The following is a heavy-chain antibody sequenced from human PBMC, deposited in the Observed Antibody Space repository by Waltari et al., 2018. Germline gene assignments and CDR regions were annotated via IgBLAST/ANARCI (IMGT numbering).Heavy chain of an antibody. D-gene: IGHD3-22*01. V-gene: IGHV4-59*08. Sequence: HVQLQESGPGLVKPSATLSLTCSVSGDFPSTDHWTWIRQAPGKGLEWIAYLRNTGATKCTPSLESRVTVSAVTSKKQFSLRLTSVTAADTAVYYCARLPTKYYDSLGWGFFDQWGQGILVTVSS. CDR2: LRNTGAT. J-gene: IGHJ4*02. CDR1: GDFPSTDH. CDR3: ARLPTKYYDSLGWGFFDQ.